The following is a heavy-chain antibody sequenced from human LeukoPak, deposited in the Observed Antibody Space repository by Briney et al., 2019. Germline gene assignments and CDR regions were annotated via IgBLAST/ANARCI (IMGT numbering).Heavy chain of an antibody. J-gene: IGHJ3*01. Sequence: GASVKVSCKAYGGTFSSYGINWVRQAPGQRLQWMGGIIPMAGTPNYAPKFQGRVTITADESTRTAYMQLSRRRSADTAAKYCARAPEGGSYGSRVCEVWGQGTVVTVSS. V-gene: IGHV1-69*13. CDR3: ARAPEGGSYGSRVCEV. D-gene: IGHD3-16*02. CDR2: IIPMAGTP. CDR1: GGTFSSYG.